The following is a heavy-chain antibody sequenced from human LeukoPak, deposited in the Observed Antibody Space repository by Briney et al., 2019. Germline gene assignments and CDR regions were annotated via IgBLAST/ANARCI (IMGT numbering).Heavy chain of an antibody. J-gene: IGHJ5*02. Sequence: ASVKVSCKASGYTFTSYGINWVRQATGQGLEWMGWMNPNSGNTGYAQKFQGRVTMTRNTSISTAYMELSSLRSEDTAVYYCARAFGYSYGYVGWFDPWGQGTLVTVSS. V-gene: IGHV1-8*02. D-gene: IGHD5-18*01. CDR3: ARAFGYSYGYVGWFDP. CDR1: GYTFTSYG. CDR2: MNPNSGNT.